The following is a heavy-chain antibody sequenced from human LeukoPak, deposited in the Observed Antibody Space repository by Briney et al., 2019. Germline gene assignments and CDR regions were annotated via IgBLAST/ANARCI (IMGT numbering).Heavy chain of an antibody. CDR2: MYHSGST. J-gene: IGHJ4*02. V-gene: IGHV4-38-2*02. CDR1: GYSISSGHY. D-gene: IGHD6-13*01. Sequence: SETLSLTCTVSGYSISSGHYWGWIRQPPGKGLEWIGSMYHSGSTYYNPPLKSRVTISEDTSKNQFSLKLSSVTAADTAVYYCARVVGSSWYLDYWGQGTLVTVSS. CDR3: ARVVGSSWYLDY.